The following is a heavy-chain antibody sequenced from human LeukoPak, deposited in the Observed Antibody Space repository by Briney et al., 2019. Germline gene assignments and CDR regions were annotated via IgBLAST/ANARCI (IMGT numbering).Heavy chain of an antibody. D-gene: IGHD6-13*01. Sequence: SETLSLTCAVYGGSFSGYYWSWIRQPPGKGLEWIGEINHSGSTNYDPSLKSRVTISVDTSKNQFSLKLSSVTAADTAVYYCARHGLYSSSWYASVWYFDLWGRGTLVTVSS. V-gene: IGHV4-34*01. CDR2: INHSGST. CDR1: GGSFSGYY. J-gene: IGHJ2*01. CDR3: ARHGLYSSSWYASVWYFDL.